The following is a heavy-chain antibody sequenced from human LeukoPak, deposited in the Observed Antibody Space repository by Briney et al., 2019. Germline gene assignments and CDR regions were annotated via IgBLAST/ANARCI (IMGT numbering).Heavy chain of an antibody. J-gene: IGHJ6*02. CDR3: ARDLGSGSYFYYYYYGMDV. D-gene: IGHD3-10*01. V-gene: IGHV3-30*04. Sequence: GGSLRLSCAASGFTFSSYAMHWVRQAPGKGLEWVAVISYDGSNKYYADSVKGRFTISRDNYKNTLYLQMNSLRAEDTAVYYCARDLGSGSYFYYYYYGMDVWGQGTTVTVSS. CDR2: ISYDGSNK. CDR1: GFTFSSYA.